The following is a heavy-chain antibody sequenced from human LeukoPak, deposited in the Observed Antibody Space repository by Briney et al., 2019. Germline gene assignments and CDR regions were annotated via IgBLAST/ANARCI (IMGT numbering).Heavy chain of an antibody. CDR2: TSAYNGNT. V-gene: IGHV1-18*04. Sequence: ASVKVSCKASGYTFTGYYMHWVRQAPGQGLEWMGWTSAYNGNTNYAQKLQGRVTMTTDTSTSTAYMELRSLRSDDTAVYYCARDLLTMVRGVIDAFDIWGQGTMVTVSS. CDR3: ARDLLTMVRGVIDAFDI. CDR1: GYTFTGYY. D-gene: IGHD3-10*01. J-gene: IGHJ3*02.